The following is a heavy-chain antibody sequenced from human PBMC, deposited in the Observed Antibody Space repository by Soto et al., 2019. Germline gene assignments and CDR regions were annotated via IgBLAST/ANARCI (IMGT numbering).Heavy chain of an antibody. V-gene: IGHV4-39*01. Sequence: LSLTCSVSGDSISSSSQYWGWIRQPPGKGLEWIGSIHYSGTSYYNPSLKSRVTIFVDTSKNQLSLKLSSVTAADTAVYYCARHWIAGSSIPWGQGTLVTV. CDR3: ARHWIAGSSIP. CDR1: GDSISSSSQY. CDR2: IHYSGTS. D-gene: IGHD2-21*01. J-gene: IGHJ5*02.